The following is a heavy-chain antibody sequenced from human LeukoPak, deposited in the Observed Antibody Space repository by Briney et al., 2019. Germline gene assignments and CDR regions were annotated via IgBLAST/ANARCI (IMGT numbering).Heavy chain of an antibody. V-gene: IGHV3-33*01. CDR3: VRDRTYFCDY. CDR2: IWNDATTK. J-gene: IGHJ4*02. Sequence: GRSLRLSCAASGFTFSHCGMHWVRQAPGKGLEWVAVIWNDATTKCYADSVRGRFTISRDNSKNTVYLQMNSLRAEDTAVYYCVRDRTYFCDYWGQGTLVTVSS. CDR1: GFTFSHCG.